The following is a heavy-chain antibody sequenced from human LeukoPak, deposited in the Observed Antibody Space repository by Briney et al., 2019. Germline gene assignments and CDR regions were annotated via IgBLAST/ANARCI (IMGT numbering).Heavy chain of an antibody. Sequence: SWIRQHPGKGLEWVASINHSGNVNYYVDSVKGRFTISRDNAKNSLYLQMSNLRAEDTAVYFCARGGGLDVWGQGATVTVSS. D-gene: IGHD3-16*01. CDR3: ARGGGLDV. CDR2: INHSGNVN. J-gene: IGHJ6*02. V-gene: IGHV3-7*03.